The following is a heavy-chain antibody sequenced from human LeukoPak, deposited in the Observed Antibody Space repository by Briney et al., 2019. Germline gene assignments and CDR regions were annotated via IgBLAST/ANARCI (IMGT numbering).Heavy chain of an antibody. Sequence: PGGSLRLSCAASGFTFSGSAMHWVRQASGKGLEWVGRIRSKANSYATAYAASVKGRFTISRDDSKNTAYLQTNSLKTEDTAVYYCIFELGGYYSEHFQHWGQGTLVTVSS. CDR3: IFELGGYYSEHFQH. CDR1: GFTFSGSA. CDR2: IRSKANSYAT. D-gene: IGHD3-22*01. V-gene: IGHV3-73*01. J-gene: IGHJ1*01.